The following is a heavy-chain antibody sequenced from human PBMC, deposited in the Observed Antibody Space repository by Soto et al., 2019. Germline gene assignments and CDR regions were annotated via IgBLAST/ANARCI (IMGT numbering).Heavy chain of an antibody. V-gene: IGHV1-18*04. CDR1: GYIFSRYG. CDR2: ISGYNGTT. CDR3: AREAAAERNYYGLDV. Sequence: QVQLVQSGPEVRKPGASVKVSCKAAGYIFSRYGISWVRQAPGQGLEWMAWISGYNGTTKFGERVQGRVKVTTDTSPSTAYMELRSLRYDDTAVYYCAREAAAERNYYGLDVWGQGTTVIVSS. D-gene: IGHD6-13*01. J-gene: IGHJ6*02.